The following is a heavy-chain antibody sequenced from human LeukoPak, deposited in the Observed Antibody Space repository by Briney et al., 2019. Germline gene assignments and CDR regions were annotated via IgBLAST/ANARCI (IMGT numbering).Heavy chain of an antibody. J-gene: IGHJ6*02. D-gene: IGHD3-16*01. CDR3: VRFGVNYDMDV. V-gene: IGHV4-59*01. CDR2: IHYSGRA. CDR1: GGSISGYY. Sequence: SETLSLTCSVSGGSISGYYWTWVRQPPGKGLEWIGQIHYSGRADYNPSLSVDTSRNQISLKLSSVTAADTVIYYCVRFGVNYDMDVWGQGTTVTVFS.